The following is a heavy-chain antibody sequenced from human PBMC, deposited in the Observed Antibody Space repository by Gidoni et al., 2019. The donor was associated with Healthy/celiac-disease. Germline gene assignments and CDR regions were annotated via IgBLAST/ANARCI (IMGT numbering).Heavy chain of an antibody. V-gene: IGHV2-5*01. CDR3: AHGPDFTIFGVDAVFDY. CDR2: IDWNDDK. J-gene: IGHJ4*02. CDR1: GFSLSTSGVG. D-gene: IGHD3-3*01. Sequence: QITLKESGPTLVKPTQTLTLTCTFSGFSLSTSGVGVGWIRQPPGKALEWLALIDWNDDKRYSPSLKSRLTITKDTSKNQVVLTMTNMDPVDTATYYCAHGPDFTIFGVDAVFDYWGQGTLVTVSS.